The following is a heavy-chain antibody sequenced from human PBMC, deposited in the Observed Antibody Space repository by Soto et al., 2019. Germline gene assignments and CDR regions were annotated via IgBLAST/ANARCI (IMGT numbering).Heavy chain of an antibody. Sequence: SETRPLTCSGCGGSTIRDSRSRLRQPPGEGLELSGYIYYSGSTNYNPSLKSRVTISVDTSKNKFYVKLSSVTAADTAVYYCARAGYYDSSGYYSGDFDIWGQGIMVTVS. V-gene: IGHV4-59*01. D-gene: IGHD3-22*01. CDR3: ARAGYYDSSGYYSGDFDI. CDR1: GGSTIRDS. CDR2: IYYSGST. J-gene: IGHJ3*02.